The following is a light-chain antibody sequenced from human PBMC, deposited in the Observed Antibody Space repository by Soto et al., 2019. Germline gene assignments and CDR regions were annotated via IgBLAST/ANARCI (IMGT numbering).Light chain of an antibody. CDR1: QSVSSN. J-gene: IGKJ1*01. CDR2: GAS. CDR3: QQYGTSPGT. V-gene: IGKV3-15*01. Sequence: EIVMTQSPATLSVSPGERATLSCRASQSVSSNLAWYQQKPGQAPRLLIYGASTRATGIPARFSGSGSGTDFTLTISGLQPEDFAVYYCQQYGTSPGTFGQGTKVDI.